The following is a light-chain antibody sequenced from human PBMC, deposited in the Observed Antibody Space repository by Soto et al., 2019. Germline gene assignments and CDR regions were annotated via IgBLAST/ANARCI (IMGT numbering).Light chain of an antibody. CDR1: SGHSSYI. Sequence: QLVLTQSSSASASLGSSVKLTCTLSSGHSSYIIAWHQQQPGKAPRYLMKLEGSGSYNKGSGVPDRFSGSSSGADRYLTISNPQSEDEADYYCETWDSNTAVFGGGTQLTVL. J-gene: IGLJ7*01. V-gene: IGLV4-60*03. CDR2: LEGSGSY. CDR3: ETWDSNTAV.